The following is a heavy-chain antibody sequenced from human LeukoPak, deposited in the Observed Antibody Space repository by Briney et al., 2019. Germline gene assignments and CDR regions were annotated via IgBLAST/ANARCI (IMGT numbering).Heavy chain of an antibody. CDR3: AREVGYGDYGFDY. J-gene: IGHJ4*02. D-gene: IGHD4-17*01. V-gene: IGHV4-39*07. Sequence: SETLSLTCTVSGGSISSSSYYWGWIRQPPGKGLEWIGSIYYSGSTYYNPSLKSRVTISVDTSKNQFSLELSSVTAADTAVYYCAREVGYGDYGFDYWGQGTLVTVSS. CDR1: GGSISSSSYY. CDR2: IYYSGST.